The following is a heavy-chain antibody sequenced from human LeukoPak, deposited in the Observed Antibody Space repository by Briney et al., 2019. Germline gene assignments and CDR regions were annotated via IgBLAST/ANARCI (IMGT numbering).Heavy chain of an antibody. V-gene: IGHV1-69*13. Sequence: SVKVSCKASGGTFSSYAISWVRQAPGQGLEWMGGIIPIFGTANYAQKFQGRVTITADESTSTAYMELSSLRSEDTAVYYCARVQGNTAMAYVAFDIWGQGTMVTVSS. CDR2: IIPIFGTA. D-gene: IGHD5-18*01. CDR1: GGTFSSYA. J-gene: IGHJ3*02. CDR3: ARVQGNTAMAYVAFDI.